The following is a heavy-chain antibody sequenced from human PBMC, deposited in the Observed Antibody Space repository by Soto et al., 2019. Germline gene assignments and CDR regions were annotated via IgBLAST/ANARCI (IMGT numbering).Heavy chain of an antibody. CDR3: ARGEGLGYCSSTSCYAFYYGMDV. Sequence: QVQLVESGGGVVQPGRSLRLSCAASGFTLSSYGMHWVRQAPGKGLEWVAVIWYDGSNKYYADSVKGRFTISRDNSKNTLYLQMNSLRSEDTAVYYCARGEGLGYCSSTSCYAFYYGMDVWGQGTTVTVSS. CDR1: GFTLSSYG. V-gene: IGHV3-33*01. J-gene: IGHJ6*02. D-gene: IGHD2-2*01. CDR2: IWYDGSNK.